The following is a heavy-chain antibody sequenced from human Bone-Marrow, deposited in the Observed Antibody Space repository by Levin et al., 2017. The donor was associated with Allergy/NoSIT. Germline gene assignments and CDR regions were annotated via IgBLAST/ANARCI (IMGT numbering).Heavy chain of an antibody. CDR1: GFTVSSHY. D-gene: IGHD3-10*01. CDR3: ARGWFGELLSH. V-gene: IGHV3-53*01. CDR2: IYSGGST. J-gene: IGHJ4*02. Sequence: GESLEISCAASGFTVSSHYMSWVRQAPGKGPEWVSVIYSGGSTYYADSVKGRFTISRDNSKNTLYLQMNSLRAEDTAVYYCARGWFGELLSHWGQGTLVTVSS.